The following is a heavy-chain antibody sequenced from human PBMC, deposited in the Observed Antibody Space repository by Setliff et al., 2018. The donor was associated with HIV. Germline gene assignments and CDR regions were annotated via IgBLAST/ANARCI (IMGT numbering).Heavy chain of an antibody. CDR3: ARHGLAGATVDY. V-gene: IGHV4-59*08. Sequence: SETLSLTCTVSGGSISSHYWSRIRQPPGKGLEWIGSIYYSGSTNYNPSLKSRVTISVDTSKNHFSLKLSSVTAADTAVYYCARHGLAGATVDYWGQGTLVTVSS. D-gene: IGHD1-26*01. J-gene: IGHJ4*02. CDR2: IYYSGST. CDR1: GGSISSHY.